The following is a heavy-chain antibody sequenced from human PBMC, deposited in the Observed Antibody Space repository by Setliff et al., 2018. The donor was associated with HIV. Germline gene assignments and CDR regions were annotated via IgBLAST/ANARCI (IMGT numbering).Heavy chain of an antibody. CDR3: ARHFGWLPREIDY. D-gene: IGHD5-12*01. CDR2: IYHSGST. V-gene: IGHV4-38-2*01. J-gene: IGHJ4*02. CDR1: GYSISSGYY. Sequence: PSETLSLTCAVSGYSISSGYYWGWIRQPPGKGLEWIGSIYHSGSTYYNPSLKSRVSISVDRSKNHFSLRLSSVTAADTAVYYCARHFGWLPREIDYWGQGTLVTVSS.